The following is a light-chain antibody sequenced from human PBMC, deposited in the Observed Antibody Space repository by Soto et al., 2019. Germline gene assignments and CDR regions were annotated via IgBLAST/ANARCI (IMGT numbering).Light chain of an antibody. CDR2: DVT. V-gene: IGLV2-14*01. Sequence: QSVLTQPASVSGSPGQSITISCTGTSSDVGGYNFVSWDQQHPDKAPKLMIYDVTNRPSGVSNRFSGSKSGNTASLTISGLQAEDEADYYCSSYTSISTYVFGTGTKLTVL. CDR3: SSYTSISTYV. CDR1: SSDVGGYNF. J-gene: IGLJ1*01.